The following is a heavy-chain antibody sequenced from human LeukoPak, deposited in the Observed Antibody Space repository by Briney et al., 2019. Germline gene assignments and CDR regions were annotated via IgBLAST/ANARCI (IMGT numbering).Heavy chain of an antibody. V-gene: IGHV4-34*01. CDR1: GGSFSGYY. Sequence: SETLSLTCAVYGGSFSGYYWSWIRQPPGKGLEWIGEINHSGSTNYNPSLKSRVTTSVDTSKNQFSLKLSSVTAADTAVYYCARAGPPGLSLNLGYCSGGSCYSFSRWFDPWGQGTLVTVSS. CDR3: ARAGPPGLSLNLGYCSGGSCYSFSRWFDP. D-gene: IGHD2-15*01. J-gene: IGHJ5*02. CDR2: INHSGST.